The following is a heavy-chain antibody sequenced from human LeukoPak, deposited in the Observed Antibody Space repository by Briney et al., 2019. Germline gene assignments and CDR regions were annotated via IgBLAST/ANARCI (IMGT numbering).Heavy chain of an antibody. CDR3: VRGAPSGFDY. V-gene: IGHV3-13*01. CDR2: IGQGGET. J-gene: IGHJ4*02. Sequence: PGGSLRLSCAASGFTFSTYDFHWVRQATGKGLEWVSSIGQGGETFYSGSAKGRFIISRENAKNSLYLQMNSLRAGDTAIYYCVRGAPSGFDYWGQGTLVTVSS. D-gene: IGHD6-19*01. CDR1: GFTFSTYD.